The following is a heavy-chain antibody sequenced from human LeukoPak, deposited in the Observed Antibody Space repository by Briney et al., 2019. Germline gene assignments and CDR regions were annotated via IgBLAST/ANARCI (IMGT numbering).Heavy chain of an antibody. CDR3: ARHGAWGYSYGLFDY. CDR1: GYSISSGYY. D-gene: IGHD5-18*01. V-gene: IGHV4-38-2*01. J-gene: IGHJ4*02. Sequence: PSETLSLTCAVSGYSISSGYYWGWNRQPPGKGLEWIWSIYHSGSTYYNPSLKSRVTISVDTSKNQFSLKLSSVTAADTAVYYCARHGAWGYSYGLFDYWGQGTLVTVSS. CDR2: IYHSGST.